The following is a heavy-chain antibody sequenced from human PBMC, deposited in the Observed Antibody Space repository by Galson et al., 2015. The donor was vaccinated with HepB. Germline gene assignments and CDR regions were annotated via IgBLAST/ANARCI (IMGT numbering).Heavy chain of an antibody. CDR1: GFTYRDYY. CDR2: ISSSSSYT. J-gene: IGHJ4*02. CDR3: ARRGGSSSDEVDY. Sequence: SLRLSCAASGFTYRDYYMSWIRQAPGKGLEWVSYISSSSSYTYYADSVKGRFTISRDNAKNSLYLQMNSLRAEDTAVYYCARRGGSSSDEVDYWGRGTLVTVSS. D-gene: IGHD6-6*01. V-gene: IGHV3-11*06.